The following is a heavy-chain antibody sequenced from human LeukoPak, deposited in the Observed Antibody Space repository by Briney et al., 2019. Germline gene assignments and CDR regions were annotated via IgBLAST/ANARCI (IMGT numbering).Heavy chain of an antibody. Sequence: GGSLRLSCAASGFTLSSYEMNWVRQAPGKGLEWVSYISSSGSTIYYADSVKGRFTISRDNAKNSLFLQMNSLRAEDTAVYYCARGGAAAGPFDCWGQGTLVTVSS. J-gene: IGHJ4*02. CDR2: ISSSGSTI. V-gene: IGHV3-48*03. D-gene: IGHD6-13*01. CDR3: ARGGAAAGPFDC. CDR1: GFTLSSYE.